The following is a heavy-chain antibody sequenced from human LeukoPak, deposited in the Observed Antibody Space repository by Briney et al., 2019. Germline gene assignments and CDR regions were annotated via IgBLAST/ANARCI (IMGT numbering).Heavy chain of an antibody. V-gene: IGHV1-2*02. CDR3: ATESVRGVPSFDY. D-gene: IGHD3-10*01. CDR2: INPNSGGT. Sequence: VASVKVSCKASGYTFTGYYMHWVRQAPGQGLEWMGWINPNSGGTNYAQKFQGRVTMTRDTSISTAYMELSRLRSDDTAVYYCATESVRGVPSFDYWGQGTLVTVSS. J-gene: IGHJ4*02. CDR1: GYTFTGYY.